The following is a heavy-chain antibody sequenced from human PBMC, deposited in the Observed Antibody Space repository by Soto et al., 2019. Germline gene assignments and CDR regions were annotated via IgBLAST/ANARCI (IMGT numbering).Heavy chain of an antibody. CDR2: ISGSGGRS. D-gene: IGHD3-16*01. J-gene: IGHJ4*02. V-gene: IGHV3-23*01. CDR1: GFTFSNYV. CDR3: AKAYFVWSSEQPYYFDY. Sequence: EVQLLDSGGGLVQPGGSLRLSCAASGFTFSNYVMTWVRQGPGKGLEWVSGISGSGGRSYYADSVKGRFTISRDNSKRTLYLQMNSLRAEDTAVYYCAKAYFVWSSEQPYYFDYWGQGTLVTVSS.